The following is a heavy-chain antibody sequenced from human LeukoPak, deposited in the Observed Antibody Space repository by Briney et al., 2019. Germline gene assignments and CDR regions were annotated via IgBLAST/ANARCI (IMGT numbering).Heavy chain of an antibody. Sequence: ASVKFSCKASGYTFTDYYTHCVRQAPGQGLEWMGWINPHSGGTNYAQKFQGRVSMTRDTSINTADMELSSLRFDDTAVYYCARTRLAANFWSGYFYFDYWGQGTLVTVSS. CDR3: ARTRLAANFWSGYFYFDY. CDR1: GYTFTDYY. D-gene: IGHD3-3*01. V-gene: IGHV1-2*02. J-gene: IGHJ4*02. CDR2: INPHSGGT.